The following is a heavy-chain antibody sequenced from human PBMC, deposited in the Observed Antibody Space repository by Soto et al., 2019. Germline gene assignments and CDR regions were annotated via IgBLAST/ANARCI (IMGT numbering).Heavy chain of an antibody. V-gene: IGHV4-31*03. CDR2: INESGTS. D-gene: IGHD1-20*01. CDR3: ARVGISGTIVAFDI. J-gene: IGHJ3*02. Sequence: QVQLQESGPGLVKPSQTLSLTCTVSGGSISSGGYYWSWIRQHPGNGLEWIGYINESGTSYYNPSLKYRVTISVDWAKNQFSLKLHSVTAADTAVYYCARVGISGTIVAFDIWGQGTMVTVSS. CDR1: GGSISSGGYY.